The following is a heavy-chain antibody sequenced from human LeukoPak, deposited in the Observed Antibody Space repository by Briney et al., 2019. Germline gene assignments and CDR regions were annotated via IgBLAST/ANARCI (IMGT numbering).Heavy chain of an antibody. CDR2: IYYSGST. Sequence: SETLSLTCTASGGSVSSGSYYWSWIRQPPGKRLEWIGYIYYSGSTNYNPSLKSRVTISVDTSKNQFSLKLSSVTAADTAVYYCARFSGSTAYYFDYWGQGTLVTVSS. D-gene: IGHD3-10*01. V-gene: IGHV4-61*01. CDR3: ARFSGSTAYYFDY. J-gene: IGHJ4*02. CDR1: GGSVSSGSYY.